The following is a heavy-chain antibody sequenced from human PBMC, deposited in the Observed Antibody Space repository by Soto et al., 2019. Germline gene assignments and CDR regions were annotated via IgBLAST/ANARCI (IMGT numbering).Heavy chain of an antibody. D-gene: IGHD2-15*01. CDR1: GFTFSSYS. CDR3: AREGDPGGVVVVAATPNWFDP. CDR2: ISSSNSYI. J-gene: IGHJ5*02. V-gene: IGHV3-21*01. Sequence: GGSLRLSCAASGFTFSSYSMNWVRQAPGKGLEWVSSISSSNSYIYYADSVKGRFTISRDNAKNSLYLQMNSLRAEDTAVYYCAREGDPGGVVVVAATPNWFDPWGQGTLVTVSS.